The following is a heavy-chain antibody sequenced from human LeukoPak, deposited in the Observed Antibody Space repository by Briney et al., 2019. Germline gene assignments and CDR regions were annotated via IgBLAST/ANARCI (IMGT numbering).Heavy chain of an antibody. D-gene: IGHD3-22*01. V-gene: IGHV1-69*13. Sequence: SVKVSCKASGGTFSSYAISWVRQAPGQGLEWMGGIIPIFGTANYAQKFQGRVTITADESTSTAYMELSSLRSEDTAVYYCARGPNGLGYYDSASYYYYGMDVWGQGTTVTVPS. CDR1: GGTFSSYA. CDR3: ARGPNGLGYYDSASYYYYGMDV. J-gene: IGHJ6*02. CDR2: IIPIFGTA.